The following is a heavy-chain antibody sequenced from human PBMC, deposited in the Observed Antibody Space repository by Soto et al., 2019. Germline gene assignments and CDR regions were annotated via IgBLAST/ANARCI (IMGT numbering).Heavy chain of an antibody. CDR1: GFNFKAYG. CDR2: ISTAGTNQ. Sequence: QVHLVESGGGVVQPGRSLRLSCVASGFNFKAYGMHWVRQAPGKGLEWVAVISTAGTNQHHADSVKGRFTISRDNFKNTLYLQMNSLGPEDTAVYFCAVGGGDLSLTPFDYWGQGTLVTVSS. D-gene: IGHD3-16*02. CDR3: AVGGGDLSLTPFDY. V-gene: IGHV3-30-3*01. J-gene: IGHJ4*02.